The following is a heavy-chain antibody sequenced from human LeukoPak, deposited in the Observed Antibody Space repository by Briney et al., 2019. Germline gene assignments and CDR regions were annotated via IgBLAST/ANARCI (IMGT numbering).Heavy chain of an antibody. D-gene: IGHD3-16*02. CDR1: GFTFSSYE. Sequence: GGSLRLSCAASGFTFSSYEMNWVRQAPGKGLEWVSYISSSGSTIYYADSVKHRFTISRQNANNSLYLQMNSLRAEDTAVYYCARGDRDMITFGGVIAMGYDYWGQGTLVTVSS. J-gene: IGHJ4*02. CDR2: ISSSGSTI. CDR3: ARGDRDMITFGGVIAMGYDY. V-gene: IGHV3-48*03.